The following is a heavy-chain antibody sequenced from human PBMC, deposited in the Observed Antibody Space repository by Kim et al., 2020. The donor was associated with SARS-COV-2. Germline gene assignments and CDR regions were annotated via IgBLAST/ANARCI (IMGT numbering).Heavy chain of an antibody. CDR2: IYYSGST. J-gene: IGHJ2*01. V-gene: IGHV4-61*01. D-gene: IGHD3-22*01. CDR1: GGSVSSGSYY. CDR3: ASQYYYDSSGYYWYFDL. Sequence: SETLSLTCTVSGGSVSSGSYYWSWIRQPPGKGLEWIGYIYYSGSTNYNPSLKSRVTISVDTSKNQFSLKLSSVTAADTAVYYCASQYYYDSSGYYWYFDLWGRGTLVTVSS.